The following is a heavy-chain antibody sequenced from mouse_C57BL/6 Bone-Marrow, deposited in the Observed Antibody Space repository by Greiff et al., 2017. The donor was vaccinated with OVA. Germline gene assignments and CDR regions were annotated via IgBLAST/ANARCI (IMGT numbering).Heavy chain of an antibody. J-gene: IGHJ2*01. CDR1: GYTFTSYW. D-gene: IGHD1-1*01. CDR2: IDPSDSYT. CDR3: ARSCLYYYGSSYDY. V-gene: IGHV1-69*01. Sequence: QVQLQQPGAELVMPGASVKLSCKASGYTFTSYWMHWVKQRPGQGLEWIGEIDPSDSYTNYNQKFKGKSTLTVDKSSSTAYMQLSSLTSEDSAVYYYARSCLYYYGSSYDYWGQGTTLTVSS.